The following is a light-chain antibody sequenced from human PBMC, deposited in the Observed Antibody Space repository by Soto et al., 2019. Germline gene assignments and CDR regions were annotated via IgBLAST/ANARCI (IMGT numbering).Light chain of an antibody. CDR2: DVS. J-gene: IGLJ3*02. CDR3: AAWDDSLSGRV. CDR1: SSDVGGYNY. V-gene: IGLV2-8*01. Sequence: QSALTQPPSASGSPGQSVTISCTGTSSDVGGYNYVSWYQQHPGKAPKLMIYDVSKRPSGVPDRFSGSKSGNTASLTVSGLQAEDEADYYCAAWDDSLSGRVFGGGTKLTVL.